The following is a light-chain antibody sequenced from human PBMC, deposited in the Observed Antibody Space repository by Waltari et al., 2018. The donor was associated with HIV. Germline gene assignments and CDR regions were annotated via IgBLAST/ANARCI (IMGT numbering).Light chain of an antibody. J-gene: IGLJ3*02. Sequence: QSALTHPPSPSGSLGQSVTISCTGSSSDIGAYDSSSWFQQHPRSAPKLLLYEVTRRPSSVSDRFSGSRSGNTAFLTVAGLQLDDEATYFCSSYGDSLRVLFGGGTNVTVL. CDR2: EVT. CDR1: SSDIGAYDS. V-gene: IGLV2-8*01. CDR3: SSYGDSLRVL.